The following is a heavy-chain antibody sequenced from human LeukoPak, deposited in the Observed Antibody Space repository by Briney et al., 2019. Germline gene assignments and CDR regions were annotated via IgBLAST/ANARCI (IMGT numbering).Heavy chain of an antibody. D-gene: IGHD6-13*01. V-gene: IGHV1-8*01. CDR1: GYTFTYYD. Sequence: GASVKVSCRASGYTFTYYDVNWVRQASGQGLEWLGWTNPNTGNTGYAQNFQGRLVITRNTSTSTAYMELSSLRSEDTAVFYCARIASPGTGAYYFYYWGKGTPVTVSS. J-gene: IGHJ4*02. CDR3: ARIASPGTGAYYFYY. CDR2: TNPNTGNT.